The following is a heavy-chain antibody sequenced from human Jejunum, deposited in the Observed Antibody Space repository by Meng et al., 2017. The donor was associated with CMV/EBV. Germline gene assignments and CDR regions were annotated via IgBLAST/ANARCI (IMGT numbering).Heavy chain of an antibody. J-gene: IGHJ4*02. CDR2: ISSSGHTI. D-gene: IGHD1-1*01. CDR3: AGPYNSGFHFDF. CDR1: GFIVSSFK. V-gene: IGHV3-48*03. Sequence: SGFIVSSFKMHWVRQAPGKGLRWFSYISSSGHTIYYADSVKGRFTISSDTAKNSLYLQMNGLRAEDTAVYYCAGPYNSGFHFDFWGRGTLVTVSS.